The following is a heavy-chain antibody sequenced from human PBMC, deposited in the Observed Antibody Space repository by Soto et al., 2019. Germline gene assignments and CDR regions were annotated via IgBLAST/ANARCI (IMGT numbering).Heavy chain of an antibody. V-gene: IGHV4-59*01. CDR1: GGSISSYY. J-gene: IGHJ5*02. Sequence: SETLTLTCTVSGGSISSYYWSWIRQPPGKGLEWIGYIYYSGSTNYNPSLKSRVTISVDTSKNQFSLKLSSVTAADTAVYDCTREQSDDNYFDPWGQGTRVTV. CDR3: TREQSDDNYFDP. CDR2: IYYSGST. D-gene: IGHD6-19*01.